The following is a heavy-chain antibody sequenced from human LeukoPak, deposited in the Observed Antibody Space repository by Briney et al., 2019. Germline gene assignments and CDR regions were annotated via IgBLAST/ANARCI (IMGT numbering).Heavy chain of an antibody. Sequence: PGGSLTLSCAASGFTFNRYEMNWVRQAPGKGLEWVSLISGDGGSTYYADYVKGRFTISRDNSKNSLYLQMNSLRTEDTALYYCAKDPVEDYGDYAAYYYYGMDVWGQGTTVTVSS. J-gene: IGHJ6*02. CDR1: GFTFNRYE. CDR3: AKDPVEDYGDYAAYYYYGMDV. CDR2: ISGDGGST. V-gene: IGHV3-43*02. D-gene: IGHD4-17*01.